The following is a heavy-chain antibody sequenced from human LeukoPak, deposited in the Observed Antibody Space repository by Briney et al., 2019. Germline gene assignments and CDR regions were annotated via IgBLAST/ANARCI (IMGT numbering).Heavy chain of an antibody. J-gene: IGHJ4*02. CDR1: GFTFSSYA. CDR2: ISGSGGST. V-gene: IGHV3-23*01. CDR3: ARDPFIHSSGWPYYFDY. Sequence: PGGSLRLSCAASGFTFSSYAMSWVRQAPGKGLEWVSAISGSGGSTYYADSVEGRFTISRDNSKNTLYLQMNSLRTEDTAVYYCARDPFIHSSGWPYYFDYWGQGTLVTVSS. D-gene: IGHD6-19*01.